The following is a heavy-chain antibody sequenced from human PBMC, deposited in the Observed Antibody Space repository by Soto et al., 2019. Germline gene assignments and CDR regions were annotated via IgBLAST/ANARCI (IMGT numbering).Heavy chain of an antibody. CDR1: GFTFTSYS. Sequence: PGGSLRLSCAASGFTFTSYSMNWVRQAPGKGLEWVSSISSRSSYIYYADSVKGRFTISRDNAKNSLYLQMNSLRAEDTAVYYCARDGATPRDGYNCYYFDCWGQGTLVPVSS. J-gene: IGHJ4*02. CDR2: ISSRSSYI. V-gene: IGHV3-21*01. CDR3: ARDGATPRDGYNCYYFDC. D-gene: IGHD5-12*01.